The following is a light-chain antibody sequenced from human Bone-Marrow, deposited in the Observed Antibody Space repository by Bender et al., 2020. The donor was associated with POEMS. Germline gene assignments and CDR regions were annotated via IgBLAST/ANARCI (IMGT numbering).Light chain of an antibody. Sequence: QSVVTQPPSLSEAPRQRVTISCSGSSSNIGNHCVNWYQQLPGEAPKLLIYYDDLLTPGVSDRFSASKSGTSASLAISELQSEDEALYSCSAWDVSLSGWVFGGGTKLTVL. CDR2: YDD. V-gene: IGLV1-36*01. J-gene: IGLJ3*02. CDR1: SSNIGNHC. CDR3: SAWDVSLSGWV.